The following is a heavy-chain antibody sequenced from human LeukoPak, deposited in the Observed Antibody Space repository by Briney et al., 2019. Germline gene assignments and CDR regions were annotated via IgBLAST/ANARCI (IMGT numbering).Heavy chain of an antibody. Sequence: SETLSLTCTVSGGSISSSSYYWGWIRQPPGKGLEWIGSIYYSGSTYYNPSLKSRVTISVDTSKNQFSLKLSSVTAADTAVYYCARAPRGYSSSWYSGVPLDAFDIWGQGTMVTVSS. CDR1: GGSISSSSYY. CDR3: ARAPRGYSSSWYSGVPLDAFDI. D-gene: IGHD6-13*01. J-gene: IGHJ3*02. V-gene: IGHV4-39*07. CDR2: IYYSGST.